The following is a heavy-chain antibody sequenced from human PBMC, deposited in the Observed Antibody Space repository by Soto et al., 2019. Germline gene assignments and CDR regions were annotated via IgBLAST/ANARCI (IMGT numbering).Heavy chain of an antibody. CDR2: IYHTGKA. CDR3: ARGGGYDSFDF. Sequence: SETLSLTCAVSGDSISGNNWWSWVRQSPGKGLEWIGEIYHTGKATYNPSLKTRVTMSVDKSKIQFSLEVRSVTVADTAVYYCARGGGYDSFDFWGQGIQVAVSS. D-gene: IGHD2-15*01. J-gene: IGHJ4*02. CDR1: GDSISGNNW. V-gene: IGHV4-4*02.